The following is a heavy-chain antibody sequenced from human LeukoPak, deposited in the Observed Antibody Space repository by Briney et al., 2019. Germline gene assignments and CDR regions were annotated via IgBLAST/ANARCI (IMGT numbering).Heavy chain of an antibody. CDR3: ARRDWVSGAVRAFDI. J-gene: IGHJ3*02. CDR2: ISNDSVDK. V-gene: IGHV3-11*04. Sequence: NPGGSLRLSCVGSGLRFRDYYMSWIRQAPGKGLEWVSYISNDSVDKYYVDSVRGRFTISRDNAKKPMYLQMSGLRVEDTAVHYCARRDWVSGAVRAFDIWGKGTMVTVSS. CDR1: GLRFRDYY. D-gene: IGHD3-3*01.